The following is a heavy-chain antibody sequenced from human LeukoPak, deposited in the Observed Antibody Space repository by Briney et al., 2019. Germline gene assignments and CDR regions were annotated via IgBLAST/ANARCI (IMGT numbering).Heavy chain of an antibody. V-gene: IGHV3-20*04. CDR1: GFTFDDYG. D-gene: IGHD6-19*01. CDR2: INWNGGST. J-gene: IGHJ4*02. Sequence: GGSLRLSCAASGFTFDDYGMSWVRQAPGKGLEWASGINWNGGSTGYADSVKGQFTISRDNAKNSLYLQMNSLRAEDTALYYCARYIAVAGAKVFDYWGQGTLVTVSS. CDR3: ARYIAVAGAKVFDY.